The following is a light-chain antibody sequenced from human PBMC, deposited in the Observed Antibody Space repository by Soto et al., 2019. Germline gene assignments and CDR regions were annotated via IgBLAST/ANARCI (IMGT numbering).Light chain of an antibody. CDR1: SSNIGAGYD. J-gene: IGLJ2*01. Sequence: QSVLTQPPSVSGAPGQRVTISCTGSSSNIGAGYDVHWYQQLPGTAPKLLIYGNSNRPSGVPDRFSGSKSGTSASLAITGLQAEDEADYYCQSYDSSLSAVVFSGGTKLTAL. CDR3: QSYDSSLSAVV. CDR2: GNS. V-gene: IGLV1-40*01.